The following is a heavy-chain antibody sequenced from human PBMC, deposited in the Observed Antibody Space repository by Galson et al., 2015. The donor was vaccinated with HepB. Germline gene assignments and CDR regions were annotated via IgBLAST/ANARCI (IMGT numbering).Heavy chain of an antibody. D-gene: IGHD6-19*01. V-gene: IGHV3-33*08. CDR3: VREVRNGWYYFDY. CDR1: GFTFSDYG. J-gene: IGHJ4*02. Sequence: SLRLSCAASGFTFSDYGMHWVRQAPGKGLEWVALIWKDGTNKYYADSVKGRFTLSRDNSENMLYLQMNSLRAEDSAVYYCVREVRNGWYYFDYWGPGAQVTVSS. CDR2: IWKDGTNK.